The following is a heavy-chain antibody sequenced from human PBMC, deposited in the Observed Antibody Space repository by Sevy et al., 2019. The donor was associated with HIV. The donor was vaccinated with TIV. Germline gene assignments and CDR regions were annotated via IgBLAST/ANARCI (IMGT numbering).Heavy chain of an antibody. CDR3: EREAVLSGGVIGSYGMEV. CDR1: GFSFSRSP. CDR2: MSYNGNKK. Sequence: GGSLRLSCATSGFSFSRSPMHWVRQAPGKGLEWVAVMSYNGNKKYNEDSVKGRFTISRDDPKNTLYLQMNSLRVEEKAVNYGEREAVLSGGVIGSYGMEVWGQGTTVTVSS. V-gene: IGHV3-30*04. J-gene: IGHJ6*02. D-gene: IGHD3-16*02.